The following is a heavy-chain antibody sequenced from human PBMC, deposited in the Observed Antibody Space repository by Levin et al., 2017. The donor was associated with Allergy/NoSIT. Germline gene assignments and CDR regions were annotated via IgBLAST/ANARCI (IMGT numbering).Heavy chain of an antibody. CDR1: GYSFTSYW. CDR3: ARHTGEYCSGGSCHPSDAFDI. V-gene: IGHV5-51*01. D-gene: IGHD2-15*01. CDR2: IYPGDSDT. J-gene: IGHJ3*02. Sequence: GESLKISCKGSGYSFTSYWIGWVRQMPGKGLEWMGIIYPGDSDTRYSPSFQGQVTISADKSISTAYLQWSSLKASDTAMYYCARHTGEYCSGGSCHPSDAFDIWGQGTMVTVSS.